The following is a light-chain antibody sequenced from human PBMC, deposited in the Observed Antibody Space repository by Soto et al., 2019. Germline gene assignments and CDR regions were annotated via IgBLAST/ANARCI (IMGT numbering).Light chain of an antibody. J-gene: IGKJ1*01. V-gene: IGKV3-20*01. CDR2: GGS. CDR1: QIISSSY. Sequence: EIVWTQSPGTLSMSLGDRATLSCRASQIISSSYLAWYQQKPGQAPRLLFYGGSNRATGIPDRFSGSGSGTDFTLTISRLEPEDFAVYYFLQYGRSPPWTFGHGTKLEI. CDR3: LQYGRSPPWT.